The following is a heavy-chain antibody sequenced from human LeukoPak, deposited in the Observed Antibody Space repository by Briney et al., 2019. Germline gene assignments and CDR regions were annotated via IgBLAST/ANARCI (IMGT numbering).Heavy chain of an antibody. CDR2: INANSGGT. Sequence: ASVKVSCKASGHTFTDYYMHWVRQAPGQGLEWMGWINANSGGTNYAQKFQGRVTMTRDTSISTAYMELSSLRSDDTAVYYCARLDGQYDILTGYYPVGEWFDPWGQGTLVTVSS. D-gene: IGHD3-9*01. V-gene: IGHV1-2*02. CDR3: ARLDGQYDILTGYYPVGEWFDP. J-gene: IGHJ5*02. CDR1: GHTFTDYY.